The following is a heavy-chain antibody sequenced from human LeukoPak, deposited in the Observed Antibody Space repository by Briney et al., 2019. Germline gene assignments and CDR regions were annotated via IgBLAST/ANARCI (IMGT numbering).Heavy chain of an antibody. CDR3: ARERHGHPFDY. J-gene: IGHJ4*02. V-gene: IGHV4-59*01. CDR2: ISYSGNT. CDR1: GGSMSSDY. Sequence: TPSETLSLTCTVSGGSMSSDYWTWIRQPPGKGLEWIGYISYSGNTNYNPSLKSRVTISSDTSKNQFSLKLSSVTAADTAVYYCARERHGHPFDYWGQGALVTVSS.